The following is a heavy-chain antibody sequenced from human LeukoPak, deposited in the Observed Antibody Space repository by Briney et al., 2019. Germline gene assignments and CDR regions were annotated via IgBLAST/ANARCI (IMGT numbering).Heavy chain of an antibody. CDR2: ISGSGGST. Sequence: PGGSLRLSCAASGFTFSSYAMSWVRQAPGKGLEWVSAISGSGGSTYYADSVKSRFTISRDNSNNTLYLQVNSLRAEDTAVYYCAKGEAYYDSSGYFDYWGQGTLVTVSS. D-gene: IGHD3-22*01. CDR3: AKGEAYYDSSGYFDY. J-gene: IGHJ4*02. CDR1: GFTFSSYA. V-gene: IGHV3-23*01.